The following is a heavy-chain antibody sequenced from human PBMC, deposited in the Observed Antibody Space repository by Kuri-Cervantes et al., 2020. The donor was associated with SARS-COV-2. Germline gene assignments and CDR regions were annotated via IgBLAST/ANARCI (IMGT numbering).Heavy chain of an antibody. J-gene: IGHJ6*02. CDR3: ASEVIPNPSEKYAYYGLDV. V-gene: IGHV3-48*01. CDR1: ELPFSVYG. Sequence: GGSLRLSCAASELPFSVYGLNWVRQAPGKGLEWVSYISSSSSTIHYADSVKGRFNISRDNAKKSLFLQMNSLRAEDTAVYYCASEVIPNPSEKYAYYGLDVWGQGTTVTVSS. D-gene: IGHD1-26*01. CDR2: ISSSSSTI.